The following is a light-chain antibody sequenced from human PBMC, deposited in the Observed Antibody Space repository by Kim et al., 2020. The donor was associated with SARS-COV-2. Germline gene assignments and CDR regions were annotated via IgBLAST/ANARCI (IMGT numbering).Light chain of an antibody. V-gene: IGLV10-54*04. CDR2: RNN. CDR1: SNNVGNLG. Sequence: LTQPPSMSKDLRQTATLTCTGNSNNVGNLGAAWLQQHQGHPPKLLSYRNNNRPSGISERFSASRSGNTASLTITGLQPEDEVDYYCSAWDISLSAWVFGGGTQLTVL. CDR3: SAWDISLSAWV. J-gene: IGLJ3*02.